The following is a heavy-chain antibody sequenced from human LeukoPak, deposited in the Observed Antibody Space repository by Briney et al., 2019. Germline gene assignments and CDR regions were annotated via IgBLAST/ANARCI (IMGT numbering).Heavy chain of an antibody. J-gene: IGHJ6*02. CDR3: ARGPLGYCSGGSCYSYYYYGMDV. CDR2: MNPNSGNT. V-gene: IGHV1-8*01. D-gene: IGHD2-15*01. CDR1: GYTFTSYD. Sequence: ASVTASCKASGYTFTSYDINWVRQATGQGLEWMGWMNPNSGNTGYAQKFQGRVTMTRNTSISTAYMELSSLRSEDTAVYYCARGPLGYCSGGSCYSYYYYGMDVWGQGTTVTVSS.